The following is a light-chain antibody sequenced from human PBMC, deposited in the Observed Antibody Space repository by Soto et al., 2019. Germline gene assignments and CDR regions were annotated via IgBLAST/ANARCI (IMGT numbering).Light chain of an antibody. Sequence: EILLTQSPGTLSLSPGERATLSCGAGQSVSNTYLAWYQQKPRQAPRLLIYGASSRATGIPDSFSGSGSGTDFTLTISRLETEDFAIYYCQQYGSSPTITFGQGTRLEIK. CDR1: QSVSNTY. V-gene: IGKV3-20*01. CDR3: QQYGSSPTIT. CDR2: GAS. J-gene: IGKJ5*01.